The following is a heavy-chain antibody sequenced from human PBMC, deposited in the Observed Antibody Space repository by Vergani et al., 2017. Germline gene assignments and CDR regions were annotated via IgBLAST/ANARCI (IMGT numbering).Heavy chain of an antibody. D-gene: IGHD3-22*01. V-gene: IGHV4-34*01. Sequence: QVQLQQWGAGLLKPSETLSLTCAVYGGSFSGYYWSWIRQPPGKGLEWIGEINHSGSTNYNPSLKSRVTISVDKSKNQFSLKLSSVTAADTAVYYCARVGSTGDSSGSDFDYWGQGTLVTVSS. J-gene: IGHJ4*02. CDR3: ARVGSTGDSSGSDFDY. CDR1: GGSFSGYY. CDR2: INHSGST.